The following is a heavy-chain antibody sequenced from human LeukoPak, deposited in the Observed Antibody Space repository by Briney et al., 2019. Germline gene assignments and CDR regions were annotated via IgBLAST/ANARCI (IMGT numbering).Heavy chain of an antibody. CDR2: IIPILGTA. J-gene: IGHJ5*01. D-gene: IGHD3-22*01. V-gene: IGHV1-69*13. CDR1: GYTFTSYY. Sequence: ASVKVSCKASGYTFTSYYMHWVRQAPGQGLEWMGGIIPILGTANYAQEFKGRVTITADEFTGTAYMELSSLRSEDTAVFYCASNTNYYENTGHYVLDSWGQGTLVTVSS. CDR3: ASNTNYYENTGHYVLDS.